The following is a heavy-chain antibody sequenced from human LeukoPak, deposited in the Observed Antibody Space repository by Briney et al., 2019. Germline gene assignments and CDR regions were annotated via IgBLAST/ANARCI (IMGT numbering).Heavy chain of an antibody. J-gene: IGHJ4*02. V-gene: IGHV1-69*13. CDR1: GGTFSSYA. CDR2: IVPIFGTA. Sequence: ASVKVPCKASGGTFSSYAISWVRQALGQGLEWMGGIVPIFGTANYAQKFQGRVTITADESTSTAYMELSSLRSEDTAVYYCARGFRGSIRDYFDYWGQGTLVTVSS. CDR3: ARGFRGSIRDYFDY. D-gene: IGHD3-10*01.